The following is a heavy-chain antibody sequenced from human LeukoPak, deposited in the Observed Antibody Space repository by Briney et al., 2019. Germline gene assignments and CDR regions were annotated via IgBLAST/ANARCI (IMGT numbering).Heavy chain of an antibody. CDR1: GGSISSRSNW. CDR2: IYHSGST. Sequence: PSETLSLTCAVSGGSISSRSNWWNWVRQPPGKGLEWIGEIYHSGSTNYNPSLKSRVTISVDKSKNQFSLKLSSVTAADTAVYYCADPPAGYWGQGTLVTVSS. CDR3: ADPPAGY. V-gene: IGHV4-4*02. J-gene: IGHJ4*02.